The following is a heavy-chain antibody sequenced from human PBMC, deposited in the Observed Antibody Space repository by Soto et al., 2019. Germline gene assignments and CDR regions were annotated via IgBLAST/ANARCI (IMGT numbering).Heavy chain of an antibody. D-gene: IGHD6-6*01. CDR1: GDSVSSNSAA. J-gene: IGHJ6*02. CDR3: ARANEYTSSSGMDV. CDR2: TYYRSKWHN. V-gene: IGHV6-1*01. Sequence: SQTLSLTCAISGDSVSSNSAAWNWIRQSPSRGLEWLGRTYYRSKWHNNYAVSVKSRITINPDTSKNHFSLQLNSVTPEDTAVYYCARANEYTSSSGMDVWGQGTTVTV.